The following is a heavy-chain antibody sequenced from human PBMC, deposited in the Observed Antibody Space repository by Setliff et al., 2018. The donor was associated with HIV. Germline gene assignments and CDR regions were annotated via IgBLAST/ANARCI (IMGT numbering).Heavy chain of an antibody. D-gene: IGHD1-1*01. CDR1: GFTLSSYD. CDR3: ARVLRTTPGYFDL. Sequence: GSLRLSCAASGFTLSSYDLHWVRHATGKGLEWVSAIGTAGDTYYPGSVKGRFTIARENAKNSLYLQMNSLRVGDTAVYYCARVLRTTPGYFDLWGRGTLVTVSS. CDR2: IGTAGDT. J-gene: IGHJ2*01. V-gene: IGHV3-13*01.